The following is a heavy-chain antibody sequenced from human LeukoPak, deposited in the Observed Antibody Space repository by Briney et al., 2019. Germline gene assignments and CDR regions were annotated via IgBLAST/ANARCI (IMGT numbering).Heavy chain of an antibody. Sequence: SETLSLTCTVSGGSINNYYWSWIRQPPGKGLEWIGYIYNSGSTNYSPSLKSRVTISVDTTKNQFSLKLNSVTAADTAVYYCARDHGSSGFNYWGQGTLVTVSS. D-gene: IGHD1-26*01. CDR3: ARDHGSSGFNY. CDR1: GGSINNYY. CDR2: IYNSGST. J-gene: IGHJ4*02. V-gene: IGHV4-59*01.